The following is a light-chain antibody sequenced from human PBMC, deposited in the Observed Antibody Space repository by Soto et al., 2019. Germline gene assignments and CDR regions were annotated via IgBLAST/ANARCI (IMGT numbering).Light chain of an antibody. J-gene: IGKJ5*01. Sequence: IQLTQSPSFLSSSVGDRVTLTCRASQGISSDLAWYQQKPGKAPKLLIYAASTLQSGVPSRFRGSGSGTEFTLTISSLKPEDFATYYCQQLNSYPPTFGQGTRLEI. CDR2: AAS. CDR1: QGISSD. V-gene: IGKV1-9*01. CDR3: QQLNSYPPT.